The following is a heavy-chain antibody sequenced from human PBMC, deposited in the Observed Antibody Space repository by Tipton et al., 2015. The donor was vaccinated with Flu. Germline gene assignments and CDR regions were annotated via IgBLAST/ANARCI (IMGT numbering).Heavy chain of an antibody. V-gene: IGHV4-38-2*01. CDR2: INPNGNA. J-gene: IGHJ4*02. CDR1: GDSISSAYY. D-gene: IGHD1-1*01. Sequence: SGDSISSAYYWGWIRQPPGRGLEWIGNINPNGNAYHNPSLKSRVTISLDGSRNRFSLKLSSVTAADTAVYYCARLGGSDNWPYYFDFWGQGTLVTVSS. CDR3: ARLGGSDNWPYYFDF.